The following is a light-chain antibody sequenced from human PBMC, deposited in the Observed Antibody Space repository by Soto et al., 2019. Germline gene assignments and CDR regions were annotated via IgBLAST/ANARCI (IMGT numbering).Light chain of an antibody. CDR3: QQYKTYTYT. V-gene: IGKV1-5*03. Sequence: DIQMTQSPSTLSASVGDRVTITCRASQSIDRWLAWYQQKPGKAPKLLIYRASSLESGVPSRFSGSGSVTEVTLTISSLQPDDFTPYYCQQYKTYTYTFAQGTKLEIK. CDR1: QSIDRW. J-gene: IGKJ2*01. CDR2: RAS.